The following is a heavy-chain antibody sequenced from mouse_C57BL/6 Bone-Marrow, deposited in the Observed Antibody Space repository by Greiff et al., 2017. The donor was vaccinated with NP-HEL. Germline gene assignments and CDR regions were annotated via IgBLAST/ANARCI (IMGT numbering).Heavy chain of an antibody. CDR2: IDPSDSYT. V-gene: IGHV1-69*01. CDR1: GYTFTSYW. Sequence: QVQLQQPGAELVMPGASVKLSCKASGYTFTSYWMHWVKQRPGQGLEWIGEIDPSDSYTNYNQKFKGKSTLTVDKSSSTAYMQLSSLTSEDSAVYYCARSRGSGYWFAYWGQGTLVTVSA. CDR3: ARSRGSGYWFAY. D-gene: IGHD3-2*02. J-gene: IGHJ3*01.